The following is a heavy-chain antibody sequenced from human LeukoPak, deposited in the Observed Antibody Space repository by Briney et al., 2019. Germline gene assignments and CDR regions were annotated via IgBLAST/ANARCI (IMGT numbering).Heavy chain of an antibody. CDR3: ARALYSSRKFDP. D-gene: IGHD6-13*01. V-gene: IGHV1-2*02. Sequence: ASVKVSCKASGSTFTGYYMHWVRQAPGQGLEWMGWISPNSGGTNYAQTFQGRVTMTRDTSISTAYMELSRLRSDDTTVYYCARALYSSRKFDPWGQGTLVTVSS. CDR2: ISPNSGGT. J-gene: IGHJ5*02. CDR1: GSTFTGYY.